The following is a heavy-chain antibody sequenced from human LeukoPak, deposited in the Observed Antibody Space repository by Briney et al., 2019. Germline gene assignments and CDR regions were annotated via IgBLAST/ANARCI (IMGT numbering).Heavy chain of an antibody. CDR1: GFTFSSYW. V-gene: IGHV3-30*02. Sequence: GGSLRLSCAASGFTFSSYWMSWVRQAPGKGLEWVAFIRYDGSNKYYADSVKGRFTISRDNSKNTLYLQMNSLRAEDTAVYYCAKDLEYYDIPDYWGQGTLVTVSS. J-gene: IGHJ4*02. D-gene: IGHD3-9*01. CDR3: AKDLEYYDIPDY. CDR2: IRYDGSNK.